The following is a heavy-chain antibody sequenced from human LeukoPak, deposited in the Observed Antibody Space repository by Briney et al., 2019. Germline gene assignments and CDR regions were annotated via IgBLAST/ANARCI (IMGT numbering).Heavy chain of an antibody. V-gene: IGHV3-7*01. CDR3: ATDYMDAFDI. Sequence: GRSLRLSCAASGFTFSSYAMHWVRQAPGKGLEWVANIKQDGSEKYYVDSVKGRFTISRDNAKNSLYLQMNSLRAEDTAVYYCATDYMDAFDIWGQGTMVTVSS. J-gene: IGHJ3*02. D-gene: IGHD4-11*01. CDR2: IKQDGSEK. CDR1: GFTFSSYA.